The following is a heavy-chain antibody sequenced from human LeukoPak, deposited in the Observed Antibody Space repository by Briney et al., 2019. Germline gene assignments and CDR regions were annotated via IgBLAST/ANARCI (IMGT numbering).Heavy chain of an antibody. V-gene: IGHV1-24*01. CDR3: ATTIVVVVAATRTDAFDI. Sequence: ASVKVSCKVSGYTLTELSMHWVRQAPGKGLEWMGGFDPEDGETIYAQKFQGRVTMTEDTSTDTAHMELSSLRSEDTAVYYCATTIVVVVAATRTDAFDIWGQGTMVTVSS. J-gene: IGHJ3*02. D-gene: IGHD2-15*01. CDR2: FDPEDGET. CDR1: GYTLTELS.